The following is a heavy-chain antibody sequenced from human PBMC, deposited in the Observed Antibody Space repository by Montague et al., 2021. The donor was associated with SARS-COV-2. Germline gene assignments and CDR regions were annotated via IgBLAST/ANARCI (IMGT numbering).Heavy chain of an antibody. CDR3: TRDYRSIVGDGLDI. CDR1: GFTFSNYD. V-gene: IGHV3-48*03. J-gene: IGHJ3*02. Sequence: SLRLSCAASGFTFSNYDMHWVRQAPGKGPEWISYISTSAYTTSYAGSVQGRFTISRDNGKNSLYLQMNSLRFEDTAVYYCTRDYRSIVGDGLDIWGQGTKVTVSS. D-gene: IGHD3-16*02. CDR2: ISTSAYTT.